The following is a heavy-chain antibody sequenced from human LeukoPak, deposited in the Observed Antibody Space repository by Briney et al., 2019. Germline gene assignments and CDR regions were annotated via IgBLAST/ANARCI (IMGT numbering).Heavy chain of an antibody. CDR3: VRLRWQIRAPYFDH. CDR1: TDSTNTYY. CDR2: IYHSGTT. D-gene: IGHD3-16*01. J-gene: IGHJ4*02. V-gene: IGHV4-59*03. Sequence: SETLSLTCSVSTDSTNTYYWSWIPHSPGKGLEWIGHIYHSGTTDYNPSFKSRVIISIDMSKKEFSLKLPSVTVADTAMYYCVRLRWQIRAPYFDHWGQGTFVIVSS.